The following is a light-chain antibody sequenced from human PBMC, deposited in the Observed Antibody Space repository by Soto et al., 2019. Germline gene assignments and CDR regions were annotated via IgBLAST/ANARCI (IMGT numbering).Light chain of an antibody. Sequence: QSVLTQPPSVSGAPGPRVTISCTGSSSNIGATYDVQWYQQLPGTAPKLLIYGNSNRPSGVPDRFSGSKSGTSASLAITGLQADDEANYYCQSYDSSLSAHYVFGTGTKVTVL. CDR1: SSNIGATYD. V-gene: IGLV1-40*01. CDR2: GNS. CDR3: QSYDSSLSAHYV. J-gene: IGLJ1*01.